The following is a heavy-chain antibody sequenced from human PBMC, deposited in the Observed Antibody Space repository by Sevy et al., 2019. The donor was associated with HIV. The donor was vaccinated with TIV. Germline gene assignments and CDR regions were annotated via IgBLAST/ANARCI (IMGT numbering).Heavy chain of an antibody. CDR3: AKGYCSGGSCPRDYYYYGMDV. V-gene: IGHV3-23*01. J-gene: IGHJ6*02. Sequence: GGSLRLSCAASGFTFSSYAMNWVHQAPGKGLDWVSSVSVTGRSTYYADSVEGRFTISRDNSKSTLYLQMNSLRADETAVYYCAKGYCSGGSCPRDYYYYGMDVWGQGTTVTVSS. CDR1: GFTFSSYA. D-gene: IGHD2-15*01. CDR2: VSVTGRST.